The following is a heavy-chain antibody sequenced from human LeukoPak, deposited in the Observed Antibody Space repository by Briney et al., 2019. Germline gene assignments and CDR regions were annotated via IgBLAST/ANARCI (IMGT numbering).Heavy chain of an antibody. CDR2: IVVGSGNT. Sequence: SVKVSCKASGSTLTSSAVQWVRQARGQRLEWIGWIVVGSGNTNYAQKFQERVTITRDMSTSTAYMELSSLRSEDTAVYYCAADRVYSGSYRDYWGQGTLVTVSS. CDR1: GSTLTSSA. D-gene: IGHD1-26*01. V-gene: IGHV1-58*01. CDR3: AADRVYSGSYRDY. J-gene: IGHJ4*02.